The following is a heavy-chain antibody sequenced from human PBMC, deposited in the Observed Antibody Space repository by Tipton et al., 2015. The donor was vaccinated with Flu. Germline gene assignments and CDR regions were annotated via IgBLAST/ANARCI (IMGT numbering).Heavy chain of an antibody. D-gene: IGHD1-7*01. V-gene: IGHV4-30-4*01. Sequence: TLSLTCTVSGGSISSRDHFWSWIRQPPGKGLEWIGYIYYTGSTYFNPSLKSRVTTSLDASRRQISLRLRAVTAADTAVYYCVGAPNYYFFDWWGQGILVTVSS. CDR3: VGAPNYYFFDW. CDR2: IYYTGST. J-gene: IGHJ4*02. CDR1: GGSISSRDHF.